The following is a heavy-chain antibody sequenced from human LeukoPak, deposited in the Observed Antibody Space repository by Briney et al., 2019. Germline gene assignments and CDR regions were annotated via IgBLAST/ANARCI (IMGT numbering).Heavy chain of an antibody. Sequence: ASVKVSCKASGYSFTSYAIHWVRQAPGQRFEWVGWINPGNGNTKYSQNFQGRVAITRDTSANTAYMELTSLTFEDTAVYYCARGCTSCQRNFDYWGQGTLVTVSS. CDR1: GYSFTSYA. CDR3: ARGCTSCQRNFDY. J-gene: IGHJ4*02. CDR2: INPGNGNT. V-gene: IGHV1-3*01. D-gene: IGHD2-2*01.